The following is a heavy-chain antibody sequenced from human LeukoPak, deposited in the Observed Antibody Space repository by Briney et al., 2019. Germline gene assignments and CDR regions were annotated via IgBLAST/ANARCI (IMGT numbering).Heavy chain of an antibody. CDR3: ARASRLGTYYFMDV. CDR1: GGSFSGHY. Sequence: SETLSLTCAVNGGSFSGHYWTWIRQPPGKGLEWIGEINHIGTTNNNLSLNSRVTISLDASKSRVSLKLSSVTAADTAVYYCARASRLGTYYFMDVWGNGTTVTVSS. J-gene: IGHJ6*03. V-gene: IGHV4-34*01. CDR2: INHIGTT. D-gene: IGHD1-7*01.